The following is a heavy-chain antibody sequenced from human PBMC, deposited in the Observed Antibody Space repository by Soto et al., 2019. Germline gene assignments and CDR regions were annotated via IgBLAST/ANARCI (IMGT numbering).Heavy chain of an antibody. CDR2: INAGNGNT. CDR1: GYTFTSYA. Sequence: ASVKVSCKASGYTFTSYAMHWVRQATGQRLEWMGWINAGNGNTKYSQKFQGRVTITRDTSASTAYMELSSLRSEDTAVYYCARDKGIVVVLDAFDIWGQGTMVTVSS. D-gene: IGHD2-2*01. CDR3: ARDKGIVVVLDAFDI. V-gene: IGHV1-3*01. J-gene: IGHJ3*02.